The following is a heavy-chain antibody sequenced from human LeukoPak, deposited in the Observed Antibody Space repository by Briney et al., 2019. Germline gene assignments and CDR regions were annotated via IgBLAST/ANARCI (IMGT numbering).Heavy chain of an antibody. D-gene: IGHD4/OR15-4a*01. V-gene: IGHV4-4*07. Sequence: SETLSLTCLVSGGSISSYYWSWIRQPAGKGLEWIGRVYTSGSTDYNPSLKGRVTISVDTSKNQFSLNLNSVTAADTAVYYCARERGAGGFDFWGQGALVTVSS. J-gene: IGHJ4*02. CDR1: GGSISSYY. CDR2: VYTSGST. CDR3: ARERGAGGFDF.